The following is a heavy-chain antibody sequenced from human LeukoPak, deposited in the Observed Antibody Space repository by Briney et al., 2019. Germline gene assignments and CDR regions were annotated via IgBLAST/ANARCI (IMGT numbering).Heavy chain of an antibody. V-gene: IGHV1-8*01. CDR2: MNPNAGNT. CDR3: ASLPNSSGYEWYGMDV. Sequence: ASVKVSCKASGYTFTSYDINWLRQATGQGLEWMGWMNPNAGNTGYAQKLPGRVTMARNPSLSTAQIEPRSVRSDDTAVYYCASLPNSSGYEWYGMDVWGQGTTVTVSS. D-gene: IGHD5-12*01. J-gene: IGHJ6*02. CDR1: GYTFTSYD.